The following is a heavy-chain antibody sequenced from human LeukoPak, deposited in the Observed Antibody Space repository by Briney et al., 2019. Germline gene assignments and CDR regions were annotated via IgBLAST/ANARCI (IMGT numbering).Heavy chain of an antibody. V-gene: IGHV1-46*01. CDR1: GYTFTTYG. Sequence: ASVKVSCKASGYTFTTYGISWVRQAPGQGLEWMGIINPSGGSTSYAQKFQGRVTMTRDMSTSTVYMELSSLRSEDTAVYYCARSSGWYECFDYWGQGTLVTVSS. D-gene: IGHD6-19*01. J-gene: IGHJ4*02. CDR3: ARSSGWYECFDY. CDR2: INPSGGST.